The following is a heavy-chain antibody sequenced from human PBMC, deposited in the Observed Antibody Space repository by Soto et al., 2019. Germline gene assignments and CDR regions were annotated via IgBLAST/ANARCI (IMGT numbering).Heavy chain of an antibody. CDR1: GGSISSGGYY. J-gene: IGHJ4*02. Sequence: QVQLQESGPGLVKPSQTLSLTCTVSGGSISSGGYYWSWIRQHPGKGLEWIGYISYSGSTYYNPSLKGRVTISVDTSENQLSLKLSAVTAADTAVYYCARATFYDIFTAYYSLFDYWGQGTLVTVSS. D-gene: IGHD3-9*01. V-gene: IGHV4-31*03. CDR3: ARATFYDIFTAYYSLFDY. CDR2: ISYSGST.